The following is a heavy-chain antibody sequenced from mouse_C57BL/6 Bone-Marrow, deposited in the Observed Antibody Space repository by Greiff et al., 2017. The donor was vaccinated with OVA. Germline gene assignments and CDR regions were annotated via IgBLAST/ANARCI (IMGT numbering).Heavy chain of an antibody. Sequence: EVKVVESGGSLVQPGGSLKLSCAASGFTFSDYYMYWVRQTPEKRLEWVAYISNGGGSTYYPDTVKGRFTISRDNAKNTLYLQMSRLKSEDTAMYYCARLTGTWYFDVWGTGTTVTVSS. CDR3: ARLTGTWYFDV. CDR1: GFTFSDYY. CDR2: ISNGGGST. V-gene: IGHV5-12*01. D-gene: IGHD4-1*01. J-gene: IGHJ1*03.